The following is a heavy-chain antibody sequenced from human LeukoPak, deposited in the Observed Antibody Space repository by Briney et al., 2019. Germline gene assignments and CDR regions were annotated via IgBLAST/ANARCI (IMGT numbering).Heavy chain of an antibody. CDR1: GGSISSHY. J-gene: IGHJ3*02. CDR3: ARDPTTATKGFDI. D-gene: IGHD4-17*01. V-gene: IGHV4-59*11. Sequence: SETLTLTCTVSGGSISSHYWTWIRQSPGKGLEWIGYISYSGSTNYNPSLKSRVTLSVDTSKNQFSLKLSSVTAADTAVYYCARDPTTATKGFDIWGQGTMVTVSS. CDR2: ISYSGST.